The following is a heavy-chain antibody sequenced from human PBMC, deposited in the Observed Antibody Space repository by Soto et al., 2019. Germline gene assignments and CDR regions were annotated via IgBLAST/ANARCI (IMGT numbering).Heavy chain of an antibody. J-gene: IGHJ3*02. D-gene: IGHD1-26*01. CDR2: IDWDDDK. CDR1: GFSLSTSGMC. V-gene: IGHV2-70*01. CDR3: ARTAGATKLSAFDI. Sequence: SGPTLVNPKQTLTLTCTFSGFSLSTSGMCVSWIRQPPGKALEWLALIDWDDDKYYSTSLKTRLTISKDTSKNQVVLTMTNMDPVDTATYYCARTAGATKLSAFDIWGQGTMVTVSS.